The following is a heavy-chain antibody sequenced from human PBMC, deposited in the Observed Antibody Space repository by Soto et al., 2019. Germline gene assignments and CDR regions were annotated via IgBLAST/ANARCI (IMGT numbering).Heavy chain of an antibody. CDR1: GFTFSNYW. J-gene: IGHJ4*02. Sequence: VGSLSLSCAASGFTFSNYWMNWVRQAPGKGLEWVANTKQDGSEKYYVDSVKGRFTISRDNAKNSLYLQMNSLRAEDTAVYYCASRAAVTLAFDNWGQGTLVTVSS. D-gene: IGHD4-4*01. CDR3: ASRAAVTLAFDN. V-gene: IGHV3-7*01. CDR2: TKQDGSEK.